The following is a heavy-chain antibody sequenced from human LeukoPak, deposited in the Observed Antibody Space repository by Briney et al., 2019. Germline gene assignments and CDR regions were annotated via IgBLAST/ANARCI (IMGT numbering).Heavy chain of an antibody. J-gene: IGHJ4*02. V-gene: IGHV4-34*01. Sequence: SETLSLTCAVYGGSFSGYYWNWIRQPPGKGLEWIGEINHSGNTNYNPSLKSRVTMSVDTSKNQFSLRLSSVTAADTAVYYCARQPQDEYAYGFEDYWGQGILVTVSS. D-gene: IGHD3-10*01. CDR1: GGSFSGYY. CDR2: INHSGNT. CDR3: ARQPQDEYAYGFEDY.